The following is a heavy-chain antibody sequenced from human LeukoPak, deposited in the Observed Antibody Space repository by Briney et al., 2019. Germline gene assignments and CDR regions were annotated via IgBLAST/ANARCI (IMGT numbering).Heavy chain of an antibody. CDR2: IRGSGTST. J-gene: IGHJ4*02. D-gene: IGHD1-26*01. V-gene: IGHV3-23*01. CDR1: GFFFSNNA. CDR3: AKDGIVGHTREFDD. Sequence: GGSLRLSCAASGFFFSNNAMSWVRQAPGRGLEWVSTIRGSGTSTYYADSVKGRFTISRDNSKNTLYLQMNSLRAEDTAIYYCAKDGIVGHTREFDDWGQGTLVTVSS.